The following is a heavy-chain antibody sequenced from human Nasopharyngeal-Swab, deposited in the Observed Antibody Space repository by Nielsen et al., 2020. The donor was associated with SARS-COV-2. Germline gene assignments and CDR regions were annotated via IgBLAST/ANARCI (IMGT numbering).Heavy chain of an antibody. D-gene: IGHD2-21*01. CDR1: EFTFSSYW. J-gene: IGHJ4*02. CDR2: IKTDGSET. CDR3: ASRSLLSGGAFDY. Sequence: GESLKISCAASEFTFSSYWMSWVRQAPGKGLNWVASIKTDGSETYYGDSVKGRFTISRDNYKNTLYLQMNSLRADDTAVYYCASRSLLSGGAFDYWGQGTLVIVSS. V-gene: IGHV3-7*03.